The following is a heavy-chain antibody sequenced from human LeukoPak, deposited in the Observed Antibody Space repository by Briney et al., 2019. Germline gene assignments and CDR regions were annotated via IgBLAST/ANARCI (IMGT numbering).Heavy chain of an antibody. CDR1: GFTFSSYG. J-gene: IGHJ4*02. V-gene: IGHV3-30*18. CDR3: AKVTDHDNSPDVDY. CDR2: ISYNGINK. D-gene: IGHD5-24*01. Sequence: GGSLRLSCAASGFTFSSYGIHWVRQAPGKGLEWVAVISYNGINKYYADSVKGRFTISRDNSKDTLYLQMNSLKAEDTAVYYCAKVTDHDNSPDVDYWGQGTLVTVSS.